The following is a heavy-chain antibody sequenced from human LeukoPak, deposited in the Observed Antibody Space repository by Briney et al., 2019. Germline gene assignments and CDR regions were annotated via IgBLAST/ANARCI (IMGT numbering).Heavy chain of an antibody. CDR2: ISSSSSYI. D-gene: IGHD6-19*01. CDR3: AKEQWLGLFDY. J-gene: IGHJ4*02. V-gene: IGHV3-21*04. CDR1: GFTFSSYS. Sequence: KTGGSLRLSCAASGFTFSSYSMNWVRQAPGKGLEWVSSISSSSSYIYYADSVKGRFTISRDNSKNTLYLQMNSLRAEDTAVYYCAKEQWLGLFDYWGQGTLVTVSS.